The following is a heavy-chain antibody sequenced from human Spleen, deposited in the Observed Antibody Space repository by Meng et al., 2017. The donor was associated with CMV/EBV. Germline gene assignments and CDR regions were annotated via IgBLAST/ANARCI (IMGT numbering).Heavy chain of an antibody. Sequence: KTSGSTFSGYYLHWVRQAPGQGLEWMGWINPDSGDTNYGQKFQGWVTMTRDTSISTAYMELTRLTSDDTAVYYCARGIAGSGRRAHDYWGQGTLVTVSS. CDR1: GSTFSGYY. CDR3: ARGIAGSGRRAHDY. J-gene: IGHJ4*02. D-gene: IGHD6-13*01. CDR2: INPDSGDT. V-gene: IGHV1-2*04.